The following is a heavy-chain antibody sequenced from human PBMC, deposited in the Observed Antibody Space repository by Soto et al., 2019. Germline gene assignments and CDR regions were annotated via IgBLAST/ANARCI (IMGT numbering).Heavy chain of an antibody. Sequence: GGSLRLSCAASGFTFTTYYMTWVRQAPGKGLEWVASIKNDGSEQYYVDSVKGRFTISRDNAKNSLYLQMNSLRAGDTALYYCSRENWFQDYWGQGTLVTVSS. D-gene: IGHD3-10*01. CDR3: SRENWFQDY. CDR1: GFTFTTYY. J-gene: IGHJ4*02. CDR2: IKNDGSEQ. V-gene: IGHV3-7*03.